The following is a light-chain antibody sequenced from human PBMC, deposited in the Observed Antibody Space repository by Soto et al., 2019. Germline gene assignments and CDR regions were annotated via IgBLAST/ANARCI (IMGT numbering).Light chain of an antibody. Sequence: QSVLTQPPSAPGSPGQSVTISCTGTSSDIGASNFVSWYQQHPGKAPKLVIYEVTKRPSGVPDRFSGSKSGTSASLAITGLRSDDEADYYCATWDDDLYTPIIGGGTKLTVL. J-gene: IGLJ2*01. CDR2: EVT. CDR3: ATWDDDLYTPI. V-gene: IGLV2-8*01. CDR1: SSDIGASNF.